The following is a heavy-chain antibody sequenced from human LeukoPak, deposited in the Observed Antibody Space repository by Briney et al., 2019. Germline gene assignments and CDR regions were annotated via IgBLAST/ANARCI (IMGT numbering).Heavy chain of an antibody. CDR2: IGASGSTI. CDR3: AKDLREWYYDPNGNYFSYGMDV. D-gene: IGHD3-22*01. CDR1: GFTFRKHY. V-gene: IGHV3-11*01. J-gene: IGHJ6*02. Sequence: GGSLRLSCAASGFTFRKHYMSWIRQAPGRGPECVAYIGASGSTIYYRDSVNGRFTISRDNAKNSLHLQMNSLRAEDTAVYYCAKDLREWYYDPNGNYFSYGMDVWGQGTTVVVSS.